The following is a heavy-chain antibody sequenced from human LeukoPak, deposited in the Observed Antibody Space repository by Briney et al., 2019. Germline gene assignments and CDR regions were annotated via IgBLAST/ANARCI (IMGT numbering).Heavy chain of an antibody. CDR3: ARRANWGFFDY. V-gene: IGHV4-59*01. CDR2: IYNSGST. D-gene: IGHD7-27*01. J-gene: IGHJ4*02. Sequence: SETLSLTCTVSGGSISNYRWSWIRQPPGKGLEWIGYIYNSGSTNYNPSLKSRVTVSVDTSKNQFPLKLSSVTAADTAVYHCARRANWGFFDYWGQGILVTVSS. CDR1: GGSISNYR.